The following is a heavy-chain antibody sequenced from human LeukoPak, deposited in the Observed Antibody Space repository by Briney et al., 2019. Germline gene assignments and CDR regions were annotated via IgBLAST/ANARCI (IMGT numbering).Heavy chain of an antibody. CDR3: ARGDSSSSGLGMDV. Sequence: ASVKVSCKASGYTFTSYDINWVRQATGQGLEWMGWMNPNSGNTGYAQKFQGRVTMTRNTSISTAYMELSSLRSEDTAVYYCARGDSSSSGLGMDVWGQGTTVTVSS. D-gene: IGHD6-6*01. J-gene: IGHJ6*02. CDR2: MNPNSGNT. CDR1: GYTFTSYD. V-gene: IGHV1-8*01.